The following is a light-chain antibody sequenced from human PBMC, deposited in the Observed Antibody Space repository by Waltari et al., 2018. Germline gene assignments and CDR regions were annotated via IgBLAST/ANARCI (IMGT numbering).Light chain of an antibody. CDR3: QTGGFGIWV. V-gene: IGLV4-69*01. CDR1: SRHSSYA. Sequence: QLMLTQSPSASASLGASVRLTCTLRSRHSSYAVAWHQQQPEKGPRYLMKVNSEGSHIKGDGFPDRFSGSSSGAARYLTISSLQSEDEADYYCQTGGFGIWVFGGGTKLTVL. CDR2: VNSEGSH. J-gene: IGLJ3*02.